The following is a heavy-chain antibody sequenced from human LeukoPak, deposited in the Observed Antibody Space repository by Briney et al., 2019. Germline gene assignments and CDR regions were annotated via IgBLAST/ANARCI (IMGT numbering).Heavy chain of an antibody. CDR3: VRDFIWAFDY. J-gene: IGHJ4*02. V-gene: IGHV6-1*01. Sequence: QTLSLTCAISVDSVSSKSVSWNWVRQSPSRGLEYLGRTRYRSTWNTFYSLSVQGRITINADTSRNQVSLRLNSVTPEDTALYYCVRDFIWAFDYWGQGTLVTVSS. CDR2: TRYRSTWNT. CDR1: VDSVSSKSVS. D-gene: IGHD3-16*02.